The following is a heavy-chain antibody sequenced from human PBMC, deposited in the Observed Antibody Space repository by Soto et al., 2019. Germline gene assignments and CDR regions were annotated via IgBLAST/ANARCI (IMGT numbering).Heavy chain of an antibody. V-gene: IGHV3-7*01. CDR3: ASQLFLPEGYYYYMDV. CDR1: GFTFSSYW. Sequence: GESLKISCAASGFTFSSYWMSWVRQAPGKGLEWVANIKQDGSEKYYVDSVKGRFTISRDNAKNSLYLQMNSLRAEDTAVYYCASQLFLPEGYYYYMDVWGKGTTVTVSS. J-gene: IGHJ6*03. D-gene: IGHD3-22*01. CDR2: IKQDGSEK.